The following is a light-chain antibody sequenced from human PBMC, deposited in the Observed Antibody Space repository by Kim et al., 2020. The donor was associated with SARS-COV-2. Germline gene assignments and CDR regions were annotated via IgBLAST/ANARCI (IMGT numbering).Light chain of an antibody. CDR1: QDSNNY. CDR3: QHYYTHPLT. CDR2: AAS. V-gene: IGKV1-16*02. J-gene: IGKJ4*01. Sequence: AYVGGRVTITCRASQDSNNYLAWFQQKPGEAPKSLIYAASSLLSGVPSKFSGNGSGKDFTLTISSLQPEDFTTYYCQHYYTHPLTFGGGTKVDIK.